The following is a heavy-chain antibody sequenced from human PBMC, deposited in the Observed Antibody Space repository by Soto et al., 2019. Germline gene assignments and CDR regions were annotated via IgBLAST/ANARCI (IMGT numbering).Heavy chain of an antibody. CDR3: ARDHNVLGSYAPWFDP. CDR1: GFTFSSYG. Sequence: PGGSLRLSCAASGFTFSSYGMHWVRQAPGKGLEWVAVIWYDGSNKYYADSVKGRFTISRDNSKNTLFLQMNSLRAEDTGVYYCARDHNVLGSYAPWFDPWGQGTLVTVSS. J-gene: IGHJ5*02. CDR2: IWYDGSNK. D-gene: IGHD3-16*01. V-gene: IGHV3-33*01.